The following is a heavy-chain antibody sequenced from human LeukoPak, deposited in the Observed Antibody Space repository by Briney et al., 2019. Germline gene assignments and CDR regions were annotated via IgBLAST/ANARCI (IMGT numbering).Heavy chain of an antibody. CDR3: VSFYETY. CDR2: INHNGNVN. CDR1: GFTFSSYW. J-gene: IGHJ4*02. Sequence: GGSLRLSCAASGFTFSSYWMNWARQAPGKGLEWVASINHNGNVNYYVDSVKGRFTISKDNAKNTVYLQMNSLRAEDTAVYYCVSFYETYWGRGTLVTVSS. V-gene: IGHV3-7*01. D-gene: IGHD2/OR15-2a*01.